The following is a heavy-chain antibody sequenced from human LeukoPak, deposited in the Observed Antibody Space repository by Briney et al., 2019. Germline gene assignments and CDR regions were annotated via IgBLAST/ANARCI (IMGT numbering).Heavy chain of an antibody. J-gene: IGHJ4*02. CDR2: ISHSGST. V-gene: IGHV4-34*01. Sequence: SETLSLTCAVYGGSFSGYYWSWIRQSPKKGLEWIGEISHSGSTNSNPSLKSRLTISIDTSKNQFSLKLSSVTAADTAVYYCARGPATYCGGDCYSFDNWGQGTLVTVSS. D-gene: IGHD2-21*02. CDR1: GGSFSGYY. CDR3: ARGPATYCGGDCYSFDN.